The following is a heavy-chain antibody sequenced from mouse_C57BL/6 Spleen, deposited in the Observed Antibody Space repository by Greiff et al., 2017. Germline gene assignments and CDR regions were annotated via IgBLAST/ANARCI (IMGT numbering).Heavy chain of an antibody. J-gene: IGHJ4*01. D-gene: IGHD1-1*01. CDR3: ARDPYYYGSSYDAMDY. Sequence: QVQLQQPGTELVKPGASVKLSCKASGYTFTSYWMHWVKQRPGQGLEWIGNINPSNGGTNYNEKFKSKATLTVDKSSSTAYMQLSSLTSEDSAVYSCARDPYYYGSSYDAMDYWGQGTSVTVSS. CDR2: INPSNGGT. CDR1: GYTFTSYW. V-gene: IGHV1-53*01.